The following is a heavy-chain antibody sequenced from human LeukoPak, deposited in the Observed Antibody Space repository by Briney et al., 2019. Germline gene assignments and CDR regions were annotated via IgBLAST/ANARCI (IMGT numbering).Heavy chain of an antibody. CDR1: GYTFTSYG. Sequence: ASVKDSRKASGYTFTSYGISWVRRAPGQGLAWMGWISAYNGNTNYAQKLQGRVTMTTDTSTSTAYMELRSLRSDDTAVYYCARIEGLDYDFWSGDRFDYWGQGTLVTVSS. D-gene: IGHD3-3*01. V-gene: IGHV1-18*01. CDR2: ISAYNGNT. CDR3: ARIEGLDYDFWSGDRFDY. J-gene: IGHJ4*02.